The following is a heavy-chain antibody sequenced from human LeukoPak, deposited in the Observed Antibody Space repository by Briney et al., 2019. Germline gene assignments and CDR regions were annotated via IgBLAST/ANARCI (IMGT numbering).Heavy chain of an antibody. Sequence: SETLSLTCAVYGGSFSGYYWSWIRQPPGKGLEWIGEINHSVSTNYNPSLKSRVTISVDTSKNQFSLKLSSVTAADTAVYYCARLRETVVTPFPPYYYYYMDVWGKGTTVTVSS. CDR1: GGSFSGYY. D-gene: IGHD4-23*01. CDR2: INHSVST. V-gene: IGHV4-34*01. J-gene: IGHJ6*03. CDR3: ARLRETVVTPFPPYYYYYMDV.